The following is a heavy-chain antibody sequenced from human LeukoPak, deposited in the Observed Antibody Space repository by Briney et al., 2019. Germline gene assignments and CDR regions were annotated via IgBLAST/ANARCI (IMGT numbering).Heavy chain of an antibody. D-gene: IGHD3-22*01. CDR2: TRNKVNSYTT. CDR3: ARDSSGYSCLDY. V-gene: IGHV3-72*01. J-gene: IGHJ4*02. Sequence: GGSLRLSCAASGFTFSDHSMDWVRQAPGKGLEWVGRTRNKVNSYTTEYAASVKGRFTISRDDSKDSLYLQMNSLKTEDTAVYYCARDSSGYSCLDYWGQGTLVTVSS. CDR1: GFTFSDHS.